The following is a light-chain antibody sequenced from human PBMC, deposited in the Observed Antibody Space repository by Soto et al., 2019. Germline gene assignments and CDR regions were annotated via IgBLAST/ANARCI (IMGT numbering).Light chain of an antibody. J-gene: IGKJ5*01. CDR2: GSS. V-gene: IGKV3-20*01. Sequence: EIVLKQSPGTLSLSPGERATLSCRARQSVSSSYLACYQQKPGQAPRLLIYGSSTRATGIPDRFSGSGSGTDFTLTISRLEPEDFAVYYCQQYGSSPPITFGQGTRLEIK. CDR3: QQYGSSPPIT. CDR1: QSVSSSY.